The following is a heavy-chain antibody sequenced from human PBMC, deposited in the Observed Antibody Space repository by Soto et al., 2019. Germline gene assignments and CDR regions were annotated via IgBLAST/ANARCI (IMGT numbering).Heavy chain of an antibody. V-gene: IGHV3-30-3*01. CDR2: ISYDGSNK. Sequence: TGGSLRLSCAASGFTFSSYAMHWVRQAPGKGLEWVAVISYDGSNKYYADSVKGRFTISRDNSKNTLYLQMNSLRAEDTAVYYCARGGARVRSGLDYWGQGTLVTVSS. J-gene: IGHJ4*02. CDR3: ARGGARVRSGLDY. D-gene: IGHD6-25*01. CDR1: GFTFSSYA.